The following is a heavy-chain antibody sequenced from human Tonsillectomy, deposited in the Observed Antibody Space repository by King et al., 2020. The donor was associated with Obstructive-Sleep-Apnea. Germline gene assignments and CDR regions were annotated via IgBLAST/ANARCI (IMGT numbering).Heavy chain of an antibody. D-gene: IGHD3-9*01. CDR2: FDYSGDT. CDR3: ARVGVDYDILTGHNRHRDWFDP. J-gene: IGHJ5*02. CDR1: GGSISSYH. Sequence: VQLQESGPGLVKPSETLSLTCTVSGGSISSYHWSWIRQPPGKGLEWIGYFDYSGDTTYNPSLKRRVTISVDTSKNQFSLSLSSVTAADTAVYYCARVGVDYDILTGHNRHRDWFDPWDQGILVTVSS. V-gene: IGHV4-59*01.